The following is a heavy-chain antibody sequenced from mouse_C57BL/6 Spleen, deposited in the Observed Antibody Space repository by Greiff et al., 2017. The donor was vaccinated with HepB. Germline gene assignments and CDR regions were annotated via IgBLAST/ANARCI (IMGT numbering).Heavy chain of an antibody. J-gene: IGHJ3*01. D-gene: IGHD3-3*01. CDR3: TRGDAAY. Sequence: EVKLQESGAELVRPGASVKLSCTASGFNIKDDYMHWVKQRPEQGLEWIGWIDPENGDTEYASKFQGKATITADTSSHTAYLQLSSLTSEATAVYYCTRGDAAYWGQGTLVTVSA. CDR1: GFNIKDDY. V-gene: IGHV14-4*01. CDR2: IDPENGDT.